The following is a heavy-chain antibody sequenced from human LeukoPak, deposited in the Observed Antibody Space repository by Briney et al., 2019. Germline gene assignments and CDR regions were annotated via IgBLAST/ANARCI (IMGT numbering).Heavy chain of an antibody. Sequence: ASVKVSCKASGGTFSSYAISWVRQAPGQGLEWMGRIIPIFGIASYAQKFQGRVTITADKSTSTAYMELSSLRSEDTAVYYCASVERGWYFDLWGRGTLVTVSS. D-gene: IGHD1-1*01. CDR3: ASVERGWYFDL. J-gene: IGHJ2*01. CDR1: GGTFSSYA. V-gene: IGHV1-69*04. CDR2: IIPIFGIA.